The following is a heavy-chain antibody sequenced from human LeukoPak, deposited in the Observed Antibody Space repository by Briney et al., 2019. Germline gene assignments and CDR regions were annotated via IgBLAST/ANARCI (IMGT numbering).Heavy chain of an antibody. J-gene: IGHJ4*02. V-gene: IGHV1-46*03. CDR3: ARGPPALYDILTGYPSDY. D-gene: IGHD3-9*01. CDR1: GYTFTSYY. Sequence: ASVKVSCKASGYTFTSYYMHWVRQAPGQGLEWMGIINPSGGSTSYAQKFQGRVTMTRDTSTSTVCMELSSLRSEDTAVYYCARGPPALYDILTGYPSDYWGQGTLVTVSS. CDR2: INPSGGST.